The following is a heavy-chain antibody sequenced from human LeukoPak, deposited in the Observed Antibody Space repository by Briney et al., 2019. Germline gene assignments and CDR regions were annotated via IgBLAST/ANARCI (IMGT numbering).Heavy chain of an antibody. V-gene: IGHV1-8*03. CDR2: MNPNSGNR. Sequence: VASVKVSCKASGYTFSSYDINWVRQATGQGLEWMGWMNPNSGNRGYAQKFQGRVTITRNTSISTAYMELSSLRSEDTAVHYCARRLGLRWDLQAFDIWGQGTMVTVSS. CDR3: ARRLGLRWDLQAFDI. D-gene: IGHD4-23*01. J-gene: IGHJ3*02. CDR1: GYTFSSYD.